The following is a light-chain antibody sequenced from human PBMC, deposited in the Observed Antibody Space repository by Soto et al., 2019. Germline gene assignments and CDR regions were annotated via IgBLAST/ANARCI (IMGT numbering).Light chain of an antibody. Sequence: DIVMTQSPGSLAVSLGETATINCKSSQNVLYTSNNKNYLAWYQQKSGRPPKLVIYWASTRGSGVPDRFSGSASGTDFTLTISSLQAEDVAVYYCQQYYSTPYTFGQGTKLEIK. J-gene: IGKJ2*01. CDR2: WAS. CDR1: QNVLYTSNNKNY. V-gene: IGKV4-1*01. CDR3: QQYYSTPYT.